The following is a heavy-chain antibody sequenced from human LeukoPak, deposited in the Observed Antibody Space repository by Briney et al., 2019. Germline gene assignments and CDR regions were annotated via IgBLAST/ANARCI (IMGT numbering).Heavy chain of an antibody. CDR3: ARAPTYYGSGSYYPHYYYYGMDV. D-gene: IGHD3-10*01. CDR2: IWYDGSNK. V-gene: IGHV3-33*01. J-gene: IGHJ6*02. CDR1: GFTFSSYG. Sequence: GRSLRLSCAASGFTFSSYGMHWVRQAPGKGLEWVAVIWYDGSNKYYADSVKGRFTISRDNSKNTLYLQMNSLRAEDTAVYYCARAPTYYGSGSYYPHYYYYGMDVWGQGTTVTVSS.